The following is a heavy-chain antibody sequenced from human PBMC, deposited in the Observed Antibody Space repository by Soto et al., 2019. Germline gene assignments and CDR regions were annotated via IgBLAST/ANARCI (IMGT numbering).Heavy chain of an antibody. Sequence: ASVKVSCKVSGYTLTELSMHWVRQAPGKGLEWMGGFDPEDGETIYAQKFQGRVTMTEDTSTDTAYMELSSLRSEDTAVYYCAIAAHNSGGSGNSDFDYWGQGTLVTVSS. CDR2: FDPEDGET. CDR3: AIAAHNSGGSGNSDFDY. V-gene: IGHV1-24*01. CDR1: GYTLTELS. J-gene: IGHJ4*02. D-gene: IGHD2-15*01.